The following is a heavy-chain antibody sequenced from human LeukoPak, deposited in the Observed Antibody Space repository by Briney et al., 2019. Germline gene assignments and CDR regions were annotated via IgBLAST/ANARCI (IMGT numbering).Heavy chain of an antibody. J-gene: IGHJ4*02. CDR2: VKKDASEK. Sequence: GGSLRLSCAASGFTFSNNWMTWVRQAPGKGLEWVASVKKDASEKYYVDSVKGRFTISRDNAKNPLYLQMNSLRVEDTAVYYCAKDIYYGSGSYGDYWGQGTLVTVSS. CDR1: GFTFSNNW. CDR3: AKDIYYGSGSYGDY. V-gene: IGHV3-7*01. D-gene: IGHD3-10*01.